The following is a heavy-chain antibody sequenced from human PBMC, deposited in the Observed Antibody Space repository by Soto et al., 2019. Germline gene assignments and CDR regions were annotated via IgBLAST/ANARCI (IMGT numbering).Heavy chain of an antibody. CDR3: AYSPITKPTSRNWFYP. V-gene: IGHV1-69*12. CDR1: GGTFSSYS. J-gene: IGHJ5*02. D-gene: IGHD3-3*01. CDR2: IIPIFGTA. Sequence: QVQLVQSGAEVKKPGSSVKVSCKASGGTFSSYSISWVRQATGQGLEWMGGIIPIFGTANYAQKFQGRVTITADESTITAYLELSSLRSEHTAVYYCAYSPITKPTSRNWFYPWGQGHLVTVSS.